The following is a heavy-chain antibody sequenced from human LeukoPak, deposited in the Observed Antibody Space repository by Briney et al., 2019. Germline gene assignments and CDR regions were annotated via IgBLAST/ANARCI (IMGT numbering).Heavy chain of an antibody. CDR3: ARRGGYSGYGPFDY. D-gene: IGHD5-12*01. J-gene: IGHJ4*02. Sequence: KASETLSLTCAVYGGSFSGYYWSWIRQPPGKGLEWIGEINHSGSTNYNPSLKSRVTISVDTSKNQFSLKLSSVTAADTAVYYCARRGGYSGYGPFDYWGQGTLVTVSS. CDR2: INHSGST. CDR1: GGSFSGYY. V-gene: IGHV4-34*01.